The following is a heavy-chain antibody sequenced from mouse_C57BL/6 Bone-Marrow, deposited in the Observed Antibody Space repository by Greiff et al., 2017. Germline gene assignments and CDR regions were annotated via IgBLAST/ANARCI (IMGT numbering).Heavy chain of an antibody. J-gene: IGHJ1*03. D-gene: IGHD1-1*01. CDR3: AIYYYGSYWYFDV. CDR1: GYTFTSYW. Sequence: QVQLQQPGAELVKPGASVKMSCKASGYTFTSYWITWVKQRPGQGLEWIGDIYPGSGSTNYNEKFKSKATLTVDKSSSTAYMQLSSLTSEDSAVYYWAIYYYGSYWYFDVWGTGTTVTVSS. V-gene: IGHV1-55*01. CDR2: IYPGSGST.